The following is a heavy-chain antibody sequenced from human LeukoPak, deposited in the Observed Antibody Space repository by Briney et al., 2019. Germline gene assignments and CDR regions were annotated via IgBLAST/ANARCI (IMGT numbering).Heavy chain of an antibody. Sequence: GASVKVSCKASGGTSSSYAISWVRQAPGQGLEWMGGIIPIFGTANYAQKFQGRVTITADKSTSTAYMELSSLRSEDTAVYYCAREGLPPRFDYWGQGTLVTVSS. V-gene: IGHV1-69*06. CDR1: GGTSSSYA. CDR2: IIPIFGTA. J-gene: IGHJ4*02. CDR3: AREGLPPRFDY.